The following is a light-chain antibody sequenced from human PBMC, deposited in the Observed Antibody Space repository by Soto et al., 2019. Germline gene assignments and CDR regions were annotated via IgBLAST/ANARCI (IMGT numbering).Light chain of an antibody. V-gene: IGKV3-20*01. CDR1: QSVSSN. J-gene: IGKJ5*01. Sequence: EIVLTQSPCTLSLSPGERATLSCRASQSVSSNLAWYQQKPGQAPRLLIYGASTRATGIPARFSGSGSGTDFTLTISRLEPEDFAVYYCQQYGSSPLTFGQGTRLEIK. CDR3: QQYGSSPLT. CDR2: GAS.